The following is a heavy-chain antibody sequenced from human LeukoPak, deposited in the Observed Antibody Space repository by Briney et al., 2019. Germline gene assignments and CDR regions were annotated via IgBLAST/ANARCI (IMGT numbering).Heavy chain of an antibody. J-gene: IGHJ4*02. V-gene: IGHV4-31*03. D-gene: IGHD3-3*01. CDR2: IYYSGST. CDR1: GGSISSGGYY. Sequence: SETLSLTCTVSGGSISSGGYYWSWIRQHPGKGLEWIGHIYYSGSTYYNPSLKSRVTISVDTSNNQFSLKLSSVTAADTAVYYCARFLEWLPFDYWGQGTLVTVSS. CDR3: ARFLEWLPFDY.